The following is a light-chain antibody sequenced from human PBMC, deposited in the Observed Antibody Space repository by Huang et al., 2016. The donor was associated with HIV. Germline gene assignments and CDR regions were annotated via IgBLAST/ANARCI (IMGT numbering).Light chain of an antibody. Sequence: IVLTQSPATLSLSPGERATLSCRASQSIINFLAWYQQKPGQAPRLLIYDASNRATGSPARFSVSGSGTDFTLTISSLEPEDFAVYYCQQRSDWPLTFGGGTKVEIK. V-gene: IGKV3-11*01. J-gene: IGKJ4*01. CDR2: DAS. CDR1: QSIINF. CDR3: QQRSDWPLT.